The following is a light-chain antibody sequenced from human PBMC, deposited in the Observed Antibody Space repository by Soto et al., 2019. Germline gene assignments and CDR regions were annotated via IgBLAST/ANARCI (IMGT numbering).Light chain of an antibody. CDR3: RSYDSSLSGVV. CDR1: SSNIGAGYD. Sequence: QSVLTQPPSVSGAPGQRVTISCTGSSSNIGAGYDVHWYLQLPGTAPKLLIYGNINRPSGVAYRFSGSKSGTSASLAITGVQAEDEADYYCRSYDSSLSGVVFGGGTKLTVL. V-gene: IGLV1-40*01. CDR2: GNI. J-gene: IGLJ2*01.